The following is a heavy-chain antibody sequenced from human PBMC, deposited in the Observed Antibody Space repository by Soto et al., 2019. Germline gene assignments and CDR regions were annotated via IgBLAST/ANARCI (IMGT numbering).Heavy chain of an antibody. CDR3: ARERIAAAGNNWFDP. V-gene: IGHV4-34*01. CDR2: INHSGST. Sequence: SETLSLTCAVYGGSFSGYYWSWIRQPPGKGLEWIGEINHSGSTNYNPSLKSRVTISVDTSKNQFSLKLSSVTAADTAVYYCARERIAAAGNNWFDPWGQGTLVTVSS. J-gene: IGHJ5*02. CDR1: GGSFSGYY. D-gene: IGHD6-13*01.